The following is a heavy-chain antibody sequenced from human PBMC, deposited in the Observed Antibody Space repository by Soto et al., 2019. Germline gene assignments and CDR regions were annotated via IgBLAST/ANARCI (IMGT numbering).Heavy chain of an antibody. D-gene: IGHD2-21*02. CDR1: GGSFSSLA. Sequence: QVQLVQSGAEVKRPGSSVKVSCKTYGGSFSSLALSWVRQAPGQGLEWLGGIIPSFGVANYAQKFQGKVKISADESTTTGYLEVTSLTFNDTAVYYCASGGNEVTTDNLFWFDPWGQGTLVNVSS. V-gene: IGHV1-69*01. J-gene: IGHJ5*02. CDR2: IIPSFGVA. CDR3: ASGGNEVTTDNLFWFDP.